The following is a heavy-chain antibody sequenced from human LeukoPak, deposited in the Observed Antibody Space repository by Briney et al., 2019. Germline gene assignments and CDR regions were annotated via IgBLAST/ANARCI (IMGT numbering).Heavy chain of an antibody. CDR1: GGSISSGGYS. Sequence: SQTLSLTCAVSGGSISSGGYSWSWIRQPPGKGLEWIGYIYHSGSTYYNPSLKSRVTISVDTSKNQFSLKLSSVTAADTAVYYCARGLRPCMDVWGQGTTVTVSS. CDR2: IYHSGST. CDR3: ARGLRPCMDV. V-gene: IGHV4-30-2*01. D-gene: IGHD3-3*01. J-gene: IGHJ6*02.